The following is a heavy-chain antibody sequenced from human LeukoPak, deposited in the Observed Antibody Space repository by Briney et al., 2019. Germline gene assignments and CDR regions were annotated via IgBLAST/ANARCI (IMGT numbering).Heavy chain of an antibody. J-gene: IGHJ6*03. Sequence: KPSETLSLTCIVSGGSISSYYWSWIRQPPGKGLEWIGYIYYSGSTNYNPSLKSRVTISVDTSKNQFSLKLSSVTAADTAVYYCARGESGYDSFYYYYYYMNVWGKGTTVTVSS. CDR3: ARGESGYDSFYYYYYYMNV. CDR2: IYYSGST. V-gene: IGHV4-59*01. CDR1: GGSISSYY. D-gene: IGHD5-12*01.